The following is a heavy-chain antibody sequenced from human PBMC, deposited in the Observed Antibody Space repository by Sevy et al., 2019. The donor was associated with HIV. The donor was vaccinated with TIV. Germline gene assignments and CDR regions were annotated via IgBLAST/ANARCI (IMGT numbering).Heavy chain of an antibody. V-gene: IGHV3-23*01. CDR2: IRGSGGST. CDR3: HGDYDSSQLASYYYYGMDV. Sequence: GVSLRLSCAASGFTFSSYAMSWVRQAPGKGLEWVSTIRGSGGSTYYADSVKGRFTISRDNSKNTLYLQMNSLRAEDTAVYYCHGDYDSSQLASYYYYGMDVWGQGTTVTVSS. CDR1: GFTFSSYA. D-gene: IGHD3-22*01. J-gene: IGHJ6*02.